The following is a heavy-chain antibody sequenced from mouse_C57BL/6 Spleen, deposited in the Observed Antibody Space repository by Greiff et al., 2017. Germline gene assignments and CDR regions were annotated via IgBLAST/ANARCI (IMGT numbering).Heavy chain of an antibody. Sequence: EVKVEESGGGLVQPGGSMKLSCVASGFTFSNYWMNWVRQSPEKGLEWVAQIRLKSDNYATHYAESVKGRFTISRDDSKSSVYLQMSNLRAEDTGIYYCTVYDREAWFAYWGQGTLVTVSA. V-gene: IGHV6-3*01. D-gene: IGHD2-12*01. J-gene: IGHJ3*01. CDR1: GFTFSNYW. CDR3: TVYDREAWFAY. CDR2: IRLKSDNYAT.